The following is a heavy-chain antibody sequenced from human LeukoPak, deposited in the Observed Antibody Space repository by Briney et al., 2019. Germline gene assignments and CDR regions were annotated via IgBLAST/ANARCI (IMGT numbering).Heavy chain of an antibody. J-gene: IGHJ4*02. D-gene: IGHD5-24*01. CDR1: GYTFTGYY. V-gene: IGHV1-2*02. CDR3: ARDPRSIEMPTIRNFDY. CDR2: INPNSGGT. Sequence: ASVKVSCKASGYTFTGYYMHWVRQAPGQGLEWMGWINPNSGGTNYAQKFQGRVTMTRDKSISTAYMELSRLTSDDTAVYYCARDPRSIEMPTIRNFDYWGQGTLVTVSS.